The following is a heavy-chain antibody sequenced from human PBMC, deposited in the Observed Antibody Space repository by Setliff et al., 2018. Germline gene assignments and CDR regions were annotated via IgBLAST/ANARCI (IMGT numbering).Heavy chain of an antibody. V-gene: IGHV1-18*01. Sequence: GASVKVSCKASGYTFTSYGFSWVRQAPGQGLEWMGWISGYNGNTNYAQKVQGRVTMTTDTSTGTIYMELRSLRADDTAVYYCSRFGLYYEAVYGGGGYYYYGMDVWGQGTTVTVSS. CDR2: ISGYNGNT. D-gene: IGHD3-16*01. CDR1: GYTFTSYG. CDR3: SRFGLYYEAVYGGGGYYYYGMDV. J-gene: IGHJ6*02.